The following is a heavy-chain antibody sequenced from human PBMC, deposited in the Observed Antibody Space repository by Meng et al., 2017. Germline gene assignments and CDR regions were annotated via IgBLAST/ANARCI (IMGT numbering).Heavy chain of an antibody. CDR1: GFTFGDYA. Sequence: GESLKISCTASGFTFGDYAMSWVRQAPGKGLECVVFIRSKAYGGTTEYAASVKGRFTIPRDDSKSIAYLQMNSLRAEETAVYYCARDSHIPTGKVVVEASQDFDDWGQGTLVTVSS. D-gene: IGHD2-15*01. CDR3: ARDSHIPTGKVVVEASQDFDD. J-gene: IGHJ4*02. V-gene: IGHV3-49*04. CDR2: IRSKAYGGTT.